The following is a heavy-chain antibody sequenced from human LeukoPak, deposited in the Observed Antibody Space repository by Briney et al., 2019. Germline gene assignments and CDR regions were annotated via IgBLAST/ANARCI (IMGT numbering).Heavy chain of an antibody. CDR3: ARGIAVAVYYYYGMDV. D-gene: IGHD6-19*01. CDR1: GGTFSSYA. Sequence: SVKVSCKASGGTFSSYAISWVRQPPGPELEWMGRIIPILGIANYAQKFQGRVTITADKTTSTAYMQLSSLRAEDTAVYYCARGIAVAVYYYYGMDVWGQGTTVTVSS. J-gene: IGHJ6*02. CDR2: IIPILGIA. V-gene: IGHV1-69*04.